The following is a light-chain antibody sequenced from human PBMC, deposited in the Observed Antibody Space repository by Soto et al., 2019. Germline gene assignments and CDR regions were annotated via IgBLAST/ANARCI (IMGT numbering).Light chain of an antibody. CDR2: DAY. V-gene: IGKV3-11*01. CDR3: QHRSGWPLT. Sequence: EIVLTQSPATLSFSPGERATLSCRASQSVSSYLAWYQQKPGQAPRLLIYDAYTRASGIPARFSGSGSGTDFTLTISSLEPEDFAVYYCQHRSGWPLTFGGGTKVDIK. J-gene: IGKJ4*01. CDR1: QSVSSY.